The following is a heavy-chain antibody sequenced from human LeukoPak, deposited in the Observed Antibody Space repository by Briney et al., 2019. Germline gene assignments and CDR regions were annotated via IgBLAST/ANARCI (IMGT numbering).Heavy chain of an antibody. CDR2: IYTSVIT. Sequence: SETLSLTCTDSGGSISSSYWSWIWEPAGKGLEWIWRIYTSVITNYTPSLKSRVTMSVDTSKNQFSLKLSSVTAADTAVYYCAMSIVVVPAAVYNSFDPWGQGNLVSASS. V-gene: IGHV4-4*07. CDR1: GGSISSSY. D-gene: IGHD2-2*01. J-gene: IGHJ5*02. CDR3: AMSIVVVPAAVYNSFDP.